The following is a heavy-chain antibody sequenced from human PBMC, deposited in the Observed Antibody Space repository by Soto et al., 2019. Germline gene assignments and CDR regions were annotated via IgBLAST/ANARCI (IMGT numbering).Heavy chain of an antibody. Sequence: SETLSLTCTVSGGSISSSSYYWGWIRQPPXKGLEWIGSIYYSGSTYYNPSLKSRVTISVDTSKNQFSLKLSSVTATDTAVYYCPRTSYYYDSSGYYPNFPIDYWGQGTLVTVSS. D-gene: IGHD3-22*01. CDR1: GGSISSSSYY. J-gene: IGHJ4*02. CDR2: IYYSGST. V-gene: IGHV4-39*01. CDR3: PRTSYYYDSSGYYPNFPIDY.